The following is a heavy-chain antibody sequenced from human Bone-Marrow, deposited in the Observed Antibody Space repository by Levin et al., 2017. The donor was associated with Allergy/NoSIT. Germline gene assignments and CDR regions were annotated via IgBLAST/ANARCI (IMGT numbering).Heavy chain of an antibody. V-gene: IGHV1-46*01. D-gene: IGHD6-19*01. CDR3: ARDSRIPPAGTGWFDP. CDR2: INPSGGST. Sequence: GESLKISCKASGSPFTNYYMHWLRQPPGQGPQWMGLINPSGGSTTYAQNFQGRVTMTRDTSTGTVYMELISLTYEDTAIYYCARDSRIPPAGTGWFDPWGQRTLVSVSS. J-gene: IGHJ5*02. CDR1: GSPFTNYY.